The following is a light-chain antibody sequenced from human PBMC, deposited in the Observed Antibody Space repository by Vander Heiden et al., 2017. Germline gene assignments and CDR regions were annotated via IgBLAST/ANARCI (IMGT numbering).Light chain of an antibody. CDR3: SSYAGRSNYVV. Sequence: QSALTPPPSASGSPGQSFPIPCTGTSSDVGAYNYVSWYQQHPGKAPKVMIYEVSKRPSGVADRFSGSKSGNTASLTVSGLRADDEADYYCSSYAGRSNYVVFGGGTKLTVL. CDR1: SSDVGAYNY. V-gene: IGLV2-8*01. CDR2: EVS. J-gene: IGLJ2*01.